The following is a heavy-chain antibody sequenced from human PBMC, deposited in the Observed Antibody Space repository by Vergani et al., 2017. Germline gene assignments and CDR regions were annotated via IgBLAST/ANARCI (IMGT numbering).Heavy chain of an antibody. D-gene: IGHD3-10*01. CDR1: GGSISSSSYY. J-gene: IGHJ5*02. Sequence: QLQLQESGPGLVKPSETLSLTCTVSGGSISSSSYYWGWIRQPPGKGLEWIGSSYYSGSTYYNPSLKSRVTISVDTSKDQFSLKLSSVTAADTAVYYCASLYYYGSGRGDNWFDPWGQGTLVTVSS. CDR3: ASLYYYGSGRGDNWFDP. V-gene: IGHV4-39*07. CDR2: SYYSGST.